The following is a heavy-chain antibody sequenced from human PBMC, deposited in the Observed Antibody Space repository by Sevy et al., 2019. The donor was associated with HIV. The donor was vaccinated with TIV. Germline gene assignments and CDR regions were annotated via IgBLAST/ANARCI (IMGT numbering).Heavy chain of an antibody. V-gene: IGHV3-21*01. D-gene: IGHD3-22*01. CDR1: GFTFSSYS. CDR2: ISSSSSYI. J-gene: IGHJ6*02. CDR3: ARDSPPVVVFITRPYYYYGMDF. Sequence: GGSLRLSCAASGFTFSSYSMNWVRQAPGKGLEWVSSISSSSSYIYYADSVKGRFTISRDNAKNSLYLQMNSLGAEDTAVYYCARDSPPVVVFITRPYYYYGMDFWGQGTTVTVSS.